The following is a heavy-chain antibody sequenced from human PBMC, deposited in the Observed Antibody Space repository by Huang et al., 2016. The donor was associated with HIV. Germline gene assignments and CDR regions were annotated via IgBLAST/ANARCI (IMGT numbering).Heavy chain of an antibody. V-gene: IGHV4-61*09. J-gene: IGHJ4*02. D-gene: IGHD6-19*01. CDR2: IYTSGST. Sequence: QVQLQESGPGLVKPSQTLSLPCTVSGGSINSVTYYWSWIRQPAGKGLEWIGHIYTSGSTNHNPSLKSRVTISVDTSKNQFSLKLSSVTAADTAVYYCAREALRPGAGIKGYFDYWGPGTRVTVSS. CDR3: AREALRPGAGIKGYFDY. CDR1: GGSINSVTYY.